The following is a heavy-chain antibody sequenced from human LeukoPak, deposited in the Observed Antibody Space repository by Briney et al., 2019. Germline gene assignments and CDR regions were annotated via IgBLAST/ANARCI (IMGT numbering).Heavy chain of an antibody. Sequence: SETLSLTCAVYGGSFSGYYWSWIRQPPGKGLEWIGEINHSGSTNYNPSLKSRVTISVDTSKNPFSLKLSSVTAADTAVYYCARRGTATYYDFWSGYSPFDYWGQRTLVTVSS. CDR3: ARRGTATYYDFWSGYSPFDY. V-gene: IGHV4-34*01. CDR1: GGSFSGYY. J-gene: IGHJ4*02. D-gene: IGHD3-3*01. CDR2: INHSGST.